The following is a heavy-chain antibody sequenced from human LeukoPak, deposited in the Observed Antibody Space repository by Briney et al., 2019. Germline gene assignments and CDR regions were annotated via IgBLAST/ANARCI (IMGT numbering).Heavy chain of an antibody. CDR3: AKVEAIAAAGRNFDY. Sequence: GGSLRLSCTVSGFTVSSNSMSWVRQAPGKGLEWVSAISGSGGSTYYADSVKGRFTISRDNSKNTLYLQMNSLRAEDTAVYYCAKVEAIAAAGRNFDYWGQGTLVTVSS. V-gene: IGHV3-23*01. J-gene: IGHJ4*02. D-gene: IGHD6-13*01. CDR2: ISGSGGST. CDR1: GFTVSSNS.